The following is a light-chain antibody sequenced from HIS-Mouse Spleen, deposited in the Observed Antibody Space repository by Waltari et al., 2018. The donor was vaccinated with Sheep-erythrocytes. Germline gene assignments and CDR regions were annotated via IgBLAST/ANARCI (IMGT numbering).Light chain of an antibody. V-gene: IGLV2-11*01. CDR2: DVS. CDR1: SSDVGGYNY. J-gene: IGLJ1*01. Sequence: QSALTQPRSVSGSPGQSVTISSTGTSSDVGGYNYVSWYQQHPGKAPKPMSYDVSKRPSGVPDRFSGCKSGNTASLTISGLQAEDEADYYCCSYAGSYNHVFATGTKVTVL. CDR3: CSYAGSYNHV.